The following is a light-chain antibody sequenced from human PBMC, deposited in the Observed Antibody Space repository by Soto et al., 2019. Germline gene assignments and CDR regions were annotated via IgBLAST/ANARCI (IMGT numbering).Light chain of an antibody. V-gene: IGLV7-46*01. J-gene: IGLJ2*01. CDR3: LLAYSGARV. CDR2: NTG. Sequence: QAVVTQEPSLTVSPGGTVTLTCASSTGAVTSTHFPYWIQQKPGQAPKTLICNTGDKQSWTPARFSGSLLGGKAALTLSGAQPEDEAEYYCLLAYSGARVFGGGTKLTVL. CDR1: TGAVTSTHF.